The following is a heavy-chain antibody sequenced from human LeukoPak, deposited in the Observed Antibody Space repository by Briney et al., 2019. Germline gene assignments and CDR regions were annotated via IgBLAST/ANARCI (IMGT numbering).Heavy chain of an antibody. J-gene: IGHJ4*02. Sequence: PSGTLSLTCAVYGGSFSGYYWSWIRQPPGKGLEWIGEINHSGSTNYNPSLKSRVTISVDTSKNQFSLKLSSVTAADTAVYYCARLAAAATYYFGYWGQGTLVTVSS. CDR2: INHSGST. CDR1: GGSFSGYY. D-gene: IGHD6-13*01. V-gene: IGHV4-34*01. CDR3: ARLAAAATYYFGY.